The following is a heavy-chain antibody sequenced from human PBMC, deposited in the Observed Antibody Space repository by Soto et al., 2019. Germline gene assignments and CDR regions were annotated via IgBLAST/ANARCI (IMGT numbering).Heavy chain of an antibody. CDR3: ARGAMANFDY. Sequence: SVKVSCKASGGTFGSQGIAWVRQAPGQGLEWMGGFIAMLGTPTYAKKVQGRATISADESLTSSYLELRSLRSEDTGVYFCARGAMANFDYWGQGTVVTVPS. CDR1: GGTFGSQG. D-gene: IGHD5-18*01. V-gene: IGHV1-69*13. CDR2: FIAMLGTP. J-gene: IGHJ4*02.